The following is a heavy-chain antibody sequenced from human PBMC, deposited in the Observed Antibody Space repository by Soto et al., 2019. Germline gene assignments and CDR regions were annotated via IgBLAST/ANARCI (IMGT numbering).Heavy chain of an antibody. J-gene: IGHJ6*02. CDR3: ARFPRRHDSSGYYYYGMDV. V-gene: IGHV4-59*08. Sequence: ETLSLTCTVSGGSISSYYWSWIRQPPGKGLEWIGYIYYSGSTNYNPSLKSRVTISVDTSKNQFSLKLSSVTAADTAVYYCARFPRRHDSSGYYYYGMDVWGQGTTVTVSS. CDR2: IYYSGST. CDR1: GGSISSYY. D-gene: IGHD3-22*01.